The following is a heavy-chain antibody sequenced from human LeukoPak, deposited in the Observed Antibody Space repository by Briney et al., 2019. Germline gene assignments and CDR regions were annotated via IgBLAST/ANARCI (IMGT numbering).Heavy chain of an antibody. D-gene: IGHD5-12*01. CDR3: ARDFTYSGYDLFLGNGMDV. CDR1: GYTLTELS. V-gene: IGHV3-30-3*01. Sequence: GASVKVSCKVSGYTLTELSMHWVRQAPGKGLEWVAVISYDGSNKYYADSVKGRFTISRDNSKNTLYLQMNSLRAEDTAVYYCARDFTYSGYDLFLGNGMDVWGQGTTVTVSS. J-gene: IGHJ6*02. CDR2: ISYDGSNK.